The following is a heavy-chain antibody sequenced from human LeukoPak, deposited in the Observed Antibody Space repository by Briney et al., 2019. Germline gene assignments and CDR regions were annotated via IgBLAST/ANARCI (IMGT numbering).Heavy chain of an antibody. D-gene: IGHD4-23*01. CDR3: ARSRREATVVSLDY. J-gene: IGHJ4*02. Sequence: SQTLSLTCTVSGGSISSGGYYWSWIRQHPGKGLEWIGYIYCSGSTYYNPSLKSRVTISVDTSKNQFSLKLSSVTAADTAVYYCARSRREATVVSLDYWGQGTLVTVSS. CDR2: IYCSGST. V-gene: IGHV4-31*03. CDR1: GGSISSGGYY.